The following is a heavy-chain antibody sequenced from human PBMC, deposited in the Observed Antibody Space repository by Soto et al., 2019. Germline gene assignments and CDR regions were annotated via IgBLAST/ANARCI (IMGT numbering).Heavy chain of an antibody. J-gene: IGHJ5*02. Sequence: SETLSLTCAVSGYSISSGYYWGWIRQPPGKGLEWIGSIYHSGSTYYNPSLKSRVTISVDTSKNQFSLKLSSVTAADTAVYYCARDRSGDTAMPYNWFDPWGQGALVTVSS. CDR2: IYHSGST. D-gene: IGHD5-18*01. V-gene: IGHV4-38-2*02. CDR1: GYSISSGYY. CDR3: ARDRSGDTAMPYNWFDP.